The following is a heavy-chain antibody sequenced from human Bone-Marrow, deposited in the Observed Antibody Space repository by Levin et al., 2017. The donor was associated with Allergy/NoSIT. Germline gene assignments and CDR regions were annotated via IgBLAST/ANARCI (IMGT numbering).Heavy chain of an antibody. CDR2: ISAYNGNT. D-gene: IGHD6-13*01. V-gene: IGHV1-18*01. CDR3: ARDDSSSWYGVDYYGMDV. CDR1: GYTFTSYG. Sequence: ASVKVSCKASGYTFTSYGISWVRQAPGQGLEWMGWISAYNGNTNYAQKLQGRVTMTTDTSTSTAYMELRSLRSDDTAVYYCARDDSSSWYGVDYYGMDVWGQGTTVTVSS. J-gene: IGHJ6*02.